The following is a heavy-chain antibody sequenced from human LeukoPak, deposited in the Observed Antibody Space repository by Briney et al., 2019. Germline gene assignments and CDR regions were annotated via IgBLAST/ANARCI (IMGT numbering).Heavy chain of an antibody. D-gene: IGHD5-18*01. CDR1: GFPFSSYW. Sequence: GGSLRLSCVASGFPFSSYWMTWVRQAPGKGLVWVSHINSDGSITSYADSMKGRFTISRDNAKNTLYLQMNSLRAEDTAVYYCARDAVDTANAVWGQGTTVTVSS. J-gene: IGHJ6*02. V-gene: IGHV3-74*01. CDR2: INSDGSIT. CDR3: ARDAVDTANAV.